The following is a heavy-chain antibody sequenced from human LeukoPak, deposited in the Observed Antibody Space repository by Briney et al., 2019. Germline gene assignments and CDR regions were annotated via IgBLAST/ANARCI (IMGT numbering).Heavy chain of an antibody. CDR1: GCTFSSYG. V-gene: IGHV3-30*02. J-gene: IGHJ4*02. Sequence: GWSLRLSCASSGCTFSSYGMHWVRQAPGKGLERVAFIRYDGSNKYYADSVKGRFTISRDNSKNTLYLQMNSLRAEDTAVYYCAKDTYGDYVGIFDYWGEGTLVTVPS. CDR3: AKDTYGDYVGIFDY. D-gene: IGHD4-17*01. CDR2: IRYDGSNK.